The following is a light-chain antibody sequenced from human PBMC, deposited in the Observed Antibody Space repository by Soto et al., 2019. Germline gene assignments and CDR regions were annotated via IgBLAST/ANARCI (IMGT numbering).Light chain of an antibody. CDR1: TSNIGTNT. CDR3: ATWDDSLNVV. CDR2: SND. V-gene: IGLV1-44*01. Sequence: QSVLTQSPSASGTPGQRVSISCSGSTSNIGTNTVSWYQHVPGTAPKLLIYSNDQRPSAVPGRFSGSKSGTSASLAISGLLSEEEADSYCATWDDSLNVVFGGGTKLTVL. J-gene: IGLJ2*01.